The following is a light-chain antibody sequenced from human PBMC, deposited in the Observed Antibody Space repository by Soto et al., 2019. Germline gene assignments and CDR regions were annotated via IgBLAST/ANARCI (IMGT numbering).Light chain of an antibody. V-gene: IGKV1-5*01. J-gene: IGKJ1*01. CDR2: DAS. Sequence: DIQMGQSPSTLAASVGDRVTITCRASQSISYWLAWYQQKPGKAPNLLIYDASSLESGVPSRFSGSGSGTEFTLTISSLQPDDFATYYCQQYNSYSTFGQGTKVDI. CDR3: QQYNSYST. CDR1: QSISYW.